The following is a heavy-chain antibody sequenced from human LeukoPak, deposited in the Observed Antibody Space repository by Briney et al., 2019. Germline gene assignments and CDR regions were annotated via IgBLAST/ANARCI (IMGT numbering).Heavy chain of an antibody. CDR3: AKEKLGYCSGSSCYSTYYFDY. V-gene: IGHV3-23*01. Sequence: GGSLRLSCAASGFTFNSYAMSWVRQAPGKGLEWVSAIVDSGAGTYYADSVKGRSTISRDNSKNTLYLQMNSLRAEDTAVYYCAKEKLGYCSGSSCYSTYYFDYWGQGTLVTVSS. CDR2: IVDSGAGT. CDR1: GFTFNSYA. D-gene: IGHD2-2*01. J-gene: IGHJ4*02.